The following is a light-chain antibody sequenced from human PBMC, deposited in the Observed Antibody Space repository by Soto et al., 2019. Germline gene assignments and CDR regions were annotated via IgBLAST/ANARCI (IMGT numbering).Light chain of an antibody. CDR3: QQYDNLPYT. V-gene: IGKV1-33*01. CDR1: QDISNY. Sequence: DIQMTQSPSSLSASVGDRVTITCQASQDISNYLNWYQQKPGKAPKLLIYDASNLETGVPSRFSGSGSGTDFTFTIXSXXXXXXXXXYXQQYDNLPYTFGQGTKLEIK. CDR2: DAS. J-gene: IGKJ2*01.